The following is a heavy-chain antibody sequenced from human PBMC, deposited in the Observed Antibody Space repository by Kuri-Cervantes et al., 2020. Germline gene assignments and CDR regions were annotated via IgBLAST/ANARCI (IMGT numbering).Heavy chain of an antibody. J-gene: IGHJ4*02. Sequence: GGSLRLSCAFSGFSISNPGMSWVRQAPGKGLEWVSSIASSRRYIFSADSVKGRFTISRDNAKSSLYLQMNSLRAEDTAVYYCARGGYSGYSKEYYFDYWGQGILVTVSS. CDR1: GFSISNPG. CDR3: ARGGYSGYSKEYYFDY. D-gene: IGHD3-22*01. V-gene: IGHV3-21*01. CDR2: IASSRRYI.